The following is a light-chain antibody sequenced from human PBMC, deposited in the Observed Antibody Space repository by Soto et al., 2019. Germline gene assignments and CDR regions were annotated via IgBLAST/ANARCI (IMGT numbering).Light chain of an antibody. Sequence: QSALTQPRSVSGSPEQSVTISCTGTSSDVGAYNYVSWYQQHPGKVPKLMIYDVSRRPTGVPDRFSGSKAGNTASLTISGRQADGEADYHCCSYAGSYTLVFGGGTKLTVL. J-gene: IGLJ3*02. CDR2: DVS. CDR3: CSYAGSYTLV. CDR1: SSDVGAYNY. V-gene: IGLV2-11*01.